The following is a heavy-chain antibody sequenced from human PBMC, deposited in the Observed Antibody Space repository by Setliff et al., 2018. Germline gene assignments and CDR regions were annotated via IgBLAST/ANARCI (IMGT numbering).Heavy chain of an antibody. J-gene: IGHJ3*01. D-gene: IGHD3-16*02. CDR1: GYTFTAYY. V-gene: IGHV1-2*06. CDR3: AKQGYSDPLYAFDV. CDR2: IHPNTGST. Sequence: ASVKVSCKTSGYTFTAYYIYWVRQAPGHGLELMGRIHPNTGSTNYLQDFQGRVTITRDTSIYTVYMELTGLTSGDTAVYYCAKQGYSDPLYAFDVWGQGTVVTVSS.